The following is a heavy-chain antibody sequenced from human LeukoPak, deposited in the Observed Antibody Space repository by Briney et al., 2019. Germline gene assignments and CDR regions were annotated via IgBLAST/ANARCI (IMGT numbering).Heavy chain of an antibody. J-gene: IGHJ3*02. V-gene: IGHV4-59*01. CDR3: ARVKIRRGKDACDI. CDR2: IYYSGST. Sequence: SETLSLTCTVSGGSISSYYWSWIRQPPGKGLEWIGYIYYSGSTNYNPSLKSRVTISVDTSKNQFSLKLSSVTAADTAVYYCARVKIRRGKDACDIWGQGTTVTVSS. CDR1: GGSISSYY.